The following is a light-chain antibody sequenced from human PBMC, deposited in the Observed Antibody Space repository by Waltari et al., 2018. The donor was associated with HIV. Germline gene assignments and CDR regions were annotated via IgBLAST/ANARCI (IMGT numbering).Light chain of an antibody. CDR1: SSNIGAGSD. CDR2: DNC. J-gene: IGLJ3*02. V-gene: IGLV1-40*01. Sequence: QSVLTQPPSVSGAPGQRVTISCTGGSSNIGAGSDVHWYQQLPGTAPKLLIQDNCNRPSGVPDRLSGSRTGTSASLDITGLQAKDEADYYCQSYDTRRSAWVFGGGTKLTVL. CDR3: QSYDTRRSAWV.